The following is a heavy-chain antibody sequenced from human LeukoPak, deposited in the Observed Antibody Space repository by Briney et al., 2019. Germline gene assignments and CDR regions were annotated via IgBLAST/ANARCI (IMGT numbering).Heavy chain of an antibody. CDR1: GYTFTSYD. D-gene: IGHD2-15*01. J-gene: IGHJ4*02. CDR2: MNPNSGNT. CDR3: ARERYCSDGSCYSDLDY. Sequence: ASVKVSCKASGYTFTSYDINWVRQATGQGLEWMGWMNPNSGNTGYAQKFQGRVTMTRNTSISTAYMELSSLRSEDTAVYYCARERYCSDGSCYSDLDYWGQGTLVTVSS. V-gene: IGHV1-8*01.